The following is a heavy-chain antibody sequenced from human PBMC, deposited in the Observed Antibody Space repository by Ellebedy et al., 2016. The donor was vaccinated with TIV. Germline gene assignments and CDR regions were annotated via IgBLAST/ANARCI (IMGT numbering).Heavy chain of an antibody. J-gene: IGHJ4*02. V-gene: IGHV4-34*01. CDR1: GGSLSGYY. CDR2: IIQSGTM. Sequence: SETLSLTCAVYGGSLSGYYWSWIRQPPGKGLEWIGEIIQSGTMNYSPSLKSRVTISVDKSKNQFSLRLSSVTAADTAVYFCARGIYGSGSVYYWGQGTLVTVSS. CDR3: ARGIYGSGSVYY. D-gene: IGHD3-10*01.